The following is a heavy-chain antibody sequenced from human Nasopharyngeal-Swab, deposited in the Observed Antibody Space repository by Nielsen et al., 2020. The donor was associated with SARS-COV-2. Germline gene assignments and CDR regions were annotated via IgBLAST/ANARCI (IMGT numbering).Heavy chain of an antibody. Sequence: GSLRLSCAVYGGSFSGYYWSWIRKPPGKGLEWIGEINHSGSTNYNPSLKSRSAISVDTSKNHFSLRLSSVTAADTAVYYCARGRPITMVRGGKYYYAMDVWGQGTTVTVSS. CDR2: INHSGST. J-gene: IGHJ6*02. V-gene: IGHV4-34*01. CDR1: GGSFSGYY. D-gene: IGHD3-10*01. CDR3: ARGRPITMVRGGKYYYAMDV.